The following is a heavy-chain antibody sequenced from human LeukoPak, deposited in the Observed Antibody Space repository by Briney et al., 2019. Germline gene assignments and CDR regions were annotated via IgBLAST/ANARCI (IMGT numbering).Heavy chain of an antibody. D-gene: IGHD3-10*01. Sequence: GASVKVSCKASGYTFTSYGISWVRQAPGQGLEWMGWVSAYNGNTNFAQKLQGRVTMTTDTSTSTAYMELRSLRSDDTAVYYCARVDRRHYYGSGSSAWGQGTLVTVSS. CDR2: VSAYNGNT. V-gene: IGHV1-18*01. J-gene: IGHJ5*02. CDR3: ARVDRRHYYGSGSSA. CDR1: GYTFTSYG.